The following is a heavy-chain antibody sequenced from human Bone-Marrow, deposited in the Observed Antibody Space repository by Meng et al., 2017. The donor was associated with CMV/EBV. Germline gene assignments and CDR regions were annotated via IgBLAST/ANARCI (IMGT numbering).Heavy chain of an antibody. CDR3: AKGGSEEWLFPLDP. D-gene: IGHD3-3*01. CDR2: IYGGGTTT. J-gene: IGHJ5*02. V-gene: IGHV3-23*03. CDR1: GFPFSNAW. Sequence: SGFPFSNAWMGWVRQAPGKGLEWVSVIYGGGTTTYYADSVKGRFTISRDNSKTTLYLQMNSLRAEDTAVYYCAKGGSEEWLFPLDPWGQGTLVTVSS.